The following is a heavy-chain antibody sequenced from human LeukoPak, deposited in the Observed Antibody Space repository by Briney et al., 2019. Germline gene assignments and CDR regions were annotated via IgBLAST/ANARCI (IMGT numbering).Heavy chain of an antibody. CDR1: GFTFSSYG. V-gene: IGHV3-30*02. CDR3: ARTYAGYSYGPFDY. J-gene: IGHJ4*02. Sequence: GGSLRLSCAASGFTFSSYGMHWVRQAPGKGLEWVAFIRYDGSNKYYADSVKGRFTISRDNSKNTLYLQMNSLRAEDTAVYYCARTYAGYSYGPFDYWGQGTLVTVSS. D-gene: IGHD5-18*01. CDR2: IRYDGSNK.